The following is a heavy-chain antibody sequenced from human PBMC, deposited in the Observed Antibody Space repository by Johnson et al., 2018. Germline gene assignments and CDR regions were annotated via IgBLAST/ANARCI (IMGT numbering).Heavy chain of an antibody. V-gene: IGHV3-73*01. CDR2: IRSKVNSYAT. J-gene: IGHJ4*02. D-gene: IGHD1-26*01. CDR3: SRNAGSYSNDN. Sequence: VQLVESGGGLVQPGGSLKLSCAASGFTFSDYAMHWVRQAPGEGLEWVGRIRSKVNSYATAYGASVKGRFTIPRDDSKNTAYLQMNSLKTEDTAVYYCSRNAGSYSNDNWGQGTLVTVSS. CDR1: GFTFSDYA.